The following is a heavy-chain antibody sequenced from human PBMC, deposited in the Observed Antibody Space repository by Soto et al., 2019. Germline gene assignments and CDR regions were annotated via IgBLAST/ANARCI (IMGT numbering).Heavy chain of an antibody. D-gene: IGHD3-10*01. V-gene: IGHV3-23*01. J-gene: IGHJ3*02. CDR2: ISGSGGST. Sequence: PGGSLRLSCAASGFTFSSYAMSWVRQAPGKGLEWVSAISGSGGSTYYADSVKGRFTISRDNSKNKLYLQMNSLRAEDTAVYFCSKDLAITMVRGVSLNPFDIWGQGTMVTVSS. CDR1: GFTFSSYA. CDR3: SKDLAITMVRGVSLNPFDI.